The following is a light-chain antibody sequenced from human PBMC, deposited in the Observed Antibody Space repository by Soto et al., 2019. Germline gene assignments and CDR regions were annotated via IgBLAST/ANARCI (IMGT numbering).Light chain of an antibody. CDR3: AAWDDSLSGRV. V-gene: IGLV1-47*01. CDR1: GSNVGTNS. J-gene: IGLJ3*02. CDR2: AND. Sequence: QSVLTQPPSASGTPGQRVTISCSGSGSNVGTNSVYWYQQLPGTAPKLLIYANDQRPSGVPDRFSGSKSGTSASLAISGLRSEDEADYYCAAWDDSLSGRVFGGGTKLTVL.